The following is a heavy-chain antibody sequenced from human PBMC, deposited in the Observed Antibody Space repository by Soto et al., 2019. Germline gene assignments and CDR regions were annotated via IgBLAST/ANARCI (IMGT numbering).Heavy chain of an antibody. CDR2: ISYDGSNK. CDR3: AKGIYYYDSSGPDY. V-gene: IGHV3-30*18. Sequence: QVQLVESGGGVVQPGRSLRLSCAASGFTFSSYGMHWVRQAPGKGLEWVAVISYDGSNKYYADSVKGRFTISRDNSKNALYLQMNSLRAEDTAVYYCAKGIYYYDSSGPDYWGQGTLVTVSS. J-gene: IGHJ4*02. CDR1: GFTFSSYG. D-gene: IGHD3-22*01.